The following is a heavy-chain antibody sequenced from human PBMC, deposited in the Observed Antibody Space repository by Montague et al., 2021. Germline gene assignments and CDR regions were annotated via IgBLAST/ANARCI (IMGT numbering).Heavy chain of an antibody. Sequence: SLRLSCAASGFNFDNYAMHWVRQVPGKGLEWVSGIKWNSGLIGYADSVKGRFTISRDNMKNSLYLRMNSLRAEDTAFYYCARRDSLDIWGQGTMVTVSS. J-gene: IGHJ3*02. CDR3: ARRDSLDI. CDR1: GFNFDNYA. CDR2: IKWNSGLI. V-gene: IGHV3-9*01.